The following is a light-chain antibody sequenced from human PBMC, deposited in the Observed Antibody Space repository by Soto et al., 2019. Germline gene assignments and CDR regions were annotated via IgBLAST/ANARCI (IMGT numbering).Light chain of an antibody. CDR1: SSDVGGYNY. CDR3: SSYTSSSTLDV. J-gene: IGLJ1*01. Sequence: QSVLNQPASVSGSPRQSITISCTGTSSDVGGYNYVSWYQQHPGKAPKLMIYDVSNRPSGVSNRFSGSKSGNTASLTISGLQADDEADYYCSSYTSSSTLDVFGTGTKVTVL. V-gene: IGLV2-14*01. CDR2: DVS.